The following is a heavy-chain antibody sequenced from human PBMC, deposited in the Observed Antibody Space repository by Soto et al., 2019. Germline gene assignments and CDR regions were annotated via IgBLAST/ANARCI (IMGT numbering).Heavy chain of an antibody. J-gene: IGHJ4*02. Sequence: PWWSLRLSCSASVFTFSSYAMSWFRQAPGKGLEWVSAISGSGGSTYYADSVKGRFTISRDNSKNTLYLQMNSLRAEDTAVYYCAKTVLVYAGSYFDYWGQGTLVTVSS. V-gene: IGHV3-23*01. CDR3: AKTVLVYAGSYFDY. D-gene: IGHD2-8*01. CDR2: ISGSGGST. CDR1: VFTFSSYA.